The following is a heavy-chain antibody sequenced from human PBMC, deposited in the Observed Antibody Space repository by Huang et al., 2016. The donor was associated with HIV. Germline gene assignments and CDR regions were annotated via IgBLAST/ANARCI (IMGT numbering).Heavy chain of an antibody. V-gene: IGHV3-30*02. D-gene: IGHD1-1*01. CDR3: AMRSTGTPAPDV. CDR2: KRYDGGNA. Sequence: QVQLVQSGGGVVQPGGSLRLSCAASGFTLSNFGMHWVRQAPGKELELVSFKRYDGGNAHYADSVKGRFTISRDSSNNTLYLQMKSLSLEDSAVYYCAMRSTGTPAPDVWGKGTTVTVSS. CDR1: GFTLSNFG. J-gene: IGHJ6*04.